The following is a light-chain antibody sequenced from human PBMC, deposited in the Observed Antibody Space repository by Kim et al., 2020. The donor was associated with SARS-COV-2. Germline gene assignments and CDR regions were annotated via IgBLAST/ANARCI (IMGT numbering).Light chain of an antibody. CDR1: QTMNNK. Sequence: PGERATLSCRASQTMNNKLVWYQQKPGQAPRLLIYDATARATSVPARFIGSGSETDFTLTISSLQSEDFAVYYCQQSNDWPPLTFGQGTKVDIK. CDR3: QQSNDWPPLT. CDR2: DAT. J-gene: IGKJ1*01. V-gene: IGKV3-15*01.